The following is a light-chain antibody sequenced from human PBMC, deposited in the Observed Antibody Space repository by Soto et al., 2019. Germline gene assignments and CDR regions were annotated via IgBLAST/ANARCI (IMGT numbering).Light chain of an antibody. CDR3: QQRYNWPLT. CDR2: DAS. J-gene: IGKJ4*01. CDR1: QSVSNY. Sequence: EIVLRQSPATLSLSPGERATLSRRASQSVSNYLAWYQQKPGQAPRLFIYDASNRATGIPARFSGSGSGTDFTLTISSLEPEDFAVYYCQQRYNWPLTFGGGTKVDIK. V-gene: IGKV3-11*01.